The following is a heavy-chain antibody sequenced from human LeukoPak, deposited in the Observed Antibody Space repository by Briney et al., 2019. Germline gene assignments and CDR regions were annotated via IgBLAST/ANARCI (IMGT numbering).Heavy chain of an antibody. V-gene: IGHV3-23*01. CDR1: GFTFSSYA. CDR3: AKVGVATTTGRAFDI. D-gene: IGHD5-12*01. J-gene: IGHJ3*02. Sequence: GGSLRLSCAASGFTFSSYAMSWVRQAPGKGLEWVSAVSGSGGSTYYADSVKGRFTISRDNSKNTLYLQMNSLRAEDTAVYYCAKVGVATTTGRAFDIWGQGTMVTVSS. CDR2: VSGSGGST.